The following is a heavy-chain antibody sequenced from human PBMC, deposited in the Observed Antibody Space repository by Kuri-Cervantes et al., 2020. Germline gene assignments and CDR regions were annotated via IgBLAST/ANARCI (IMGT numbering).Heavy chain of an antibody. CDR1: GFTLDDYA. D-gene: IGHD2-21*01. V-gene: IGHV3-9*01. CDR3: AKDRGGSDSTAAYWYFDL. J-gene: IGHJ2*01. Sequence: SLKISCAASGFTLDDYATHWVRQAPGKGLEWVSGISWNSGSIGYADSVKGRFTISRDNAKNSLYLQMNSLRDEDTALYYCAKDRGGSDSTAAYWYFDLWGRGTLVTVSS. CDR2: ISWNSGSI.